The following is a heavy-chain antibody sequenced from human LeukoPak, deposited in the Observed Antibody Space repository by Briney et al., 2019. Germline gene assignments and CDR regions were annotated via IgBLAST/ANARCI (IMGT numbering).Heavy chain of an antibody. D-gene: IGHD3-10*01. CDR2: IDWDDDE. CDR3: ARRKWSGELQMDYGMDV. V-gene: IGHV2-70*11. CDR1: GFSLSTSGMC. Sequence: SGPALVKPTQTLTLTCTFSGFSLSTSGMCVSWIRQPPGKALEWLARIDWDDDEYYTTSLRTRLTISKDTSKNQVVLTVTNMDPVDTATYYCARRKWSGELQMDYGMDVWGQGTTVTISS. J-gene: IGHJ6*02.